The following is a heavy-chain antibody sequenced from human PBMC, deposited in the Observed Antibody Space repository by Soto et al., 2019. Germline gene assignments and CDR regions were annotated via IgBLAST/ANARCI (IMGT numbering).Heavy chain of an antibody. CDR2: ISAYNGNT. CDR3: VREGRIFEQWLAHYYYYGMDV. Sequence: QVQLVQSGAEVKKPGASVKVSCKASGYTFTSYGISWVRQAPGQGLEWMGWISAYNGNTNYAQKLQGRVTMTTDTSTSTAYMELRSLRSDDTAVYYCVREGRIFEQWLAHYYYYGMDVWGQGTTVTVSS. V-gene: IGHV1-18*01. CDR1: GYTFTSYG. J-gene: IGHJ6*02. D-gene: IGHD6-19*01.